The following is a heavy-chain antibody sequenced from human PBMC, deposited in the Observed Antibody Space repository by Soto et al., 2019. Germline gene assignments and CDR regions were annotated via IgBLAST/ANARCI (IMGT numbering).Heavy chain of an antibody. D-gene: IGHD3-22*01. Sequence: QVRLQESGPGLVKPSQTLSLTCSVSGGSINSGGYYWTWIRQHPGKGLEWIGNIFYSGSTSYNPSLKSRLTISIDTSKTHFSLKLSSVTAADTAVYYCARNSISKKIDYWGQGTLVTVSS. CDR2: IFYSGST. V-gene: IGHV4-31*03. CDR3: ARNSISKKIDY. CDR1: GGSINSGGYY. J-gene: IGHJ4*02.